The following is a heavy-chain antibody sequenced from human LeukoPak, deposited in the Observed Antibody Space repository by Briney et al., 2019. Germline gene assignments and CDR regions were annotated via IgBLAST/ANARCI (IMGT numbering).Heavy chain of an antibody. Sequence: GGSLRLSCAASGFTFSSYGMHWVRQAPGKGLEWVAVISYDGSNKYYADSVKGRFTISRDNSKNTLYLQMNSLRAEDTAVYYCAKDYYGSGSHPTGAFDVWGQGTMVTVSS. D-gene: IGHD3-10*01. J-gene: IGHJ3*01. CDR3: AKDYYGSGSHPTGAFDV. CDR1: GFTFSSYG. CDR2: ISYDGSNK. V-gene: IGHV3-30*18.